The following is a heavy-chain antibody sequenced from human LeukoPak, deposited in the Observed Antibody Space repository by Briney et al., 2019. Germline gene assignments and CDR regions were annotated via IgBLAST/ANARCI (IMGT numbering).Heavy chain of an antibody. J-gene: IGHJ4*02. CDR2: ISSSSSTI. CDR3: ARVIAAAGTGLDY. Sequence: GGSLRLSCAASGFPFSSYSMNWVRQAQGKGLEWVSYISSSSSTIYYADSVKGRFTISRDNAKNSLYLQMNSLRAEDTAVYYCARVIAAAGTGLDYWGQGTLVTVSS. D-gene: IGHD6-13*01. V-gene: IGHV3-48*01. CDR1: GFPFSSYS.